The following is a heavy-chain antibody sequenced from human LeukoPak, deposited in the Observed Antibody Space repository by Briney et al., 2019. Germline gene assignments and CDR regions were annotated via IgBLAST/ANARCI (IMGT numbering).Heavy chain of an antibody. CDR3: AREPRAVATPFDY. V-gene: IGHV4-34*01. J-gene: IGHJ4*02. CDR2: INHSGST. D-gene: IGHD6-19*01. CDR1: GGSFSGYY. Sequence: SETLSLTCAVYGGSFSGYYWSWIRQPPGKGLEWIGEINHSGSTNYNPSLKSRVTISVDTSKNQFSLKLSSVTAADTAVYYCAREPRAVATPFDYWGQGTLVTVSS.